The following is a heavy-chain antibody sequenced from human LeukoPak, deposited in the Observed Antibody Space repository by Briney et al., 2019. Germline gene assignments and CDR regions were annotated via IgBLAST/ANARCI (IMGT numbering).Heavy chain of an antibody. CDR1: GGSIINGIYY. CDR2: IYTPEST. D-gene: IGHD2-2*01. Sequence: PSETLSLTCTVSGGSIINGIYYWSWIRQPAGKGLEWIGRIYTPESTNYNPALKSRVTISLDTSQNQFSLRLTSVTAADTAIYYCARGYCASTTCYGALDPWGQGTLVTVSS. V-gene: IGHV4-61*02. J-gene: IGHJ5*02. CDR3: ARGYCASTTCYGALDP.